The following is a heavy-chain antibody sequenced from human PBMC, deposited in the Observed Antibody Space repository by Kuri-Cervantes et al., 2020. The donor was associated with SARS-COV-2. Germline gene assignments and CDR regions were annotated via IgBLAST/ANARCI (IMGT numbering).Heavy chain of an antibody. J-gene: IGHJ6*03. D-gene: IGHD6-19*01. V-gene: IGHV3-11*06. CDR2: ISSSSSYI. CDR1: GFNFRDYY. Sequence: GGSLRLSCAASGFNFRDYYMSWIRQAPGKGLEWVSYISSSSSYIYYADSVKGRFTISRDNAKNSLYLQMNSLRAEDTAVYYCARGGMVVGSSGWYGEDYYYYMDVWGKGTTVTVSS. CDR3: ARGGMVVGSSGWYGEDYYYYMDV.